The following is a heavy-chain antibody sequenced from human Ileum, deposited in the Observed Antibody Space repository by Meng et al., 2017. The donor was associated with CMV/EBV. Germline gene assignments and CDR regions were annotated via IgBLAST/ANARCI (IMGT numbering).Heavy chain of an antibody. Sequence: SCTASGFTFTNYWMTWVRQAPGKGLQWVASIKHDGTEKYFLDSVKGRFTISRDNAKNSLYVQMYSLRAEDTAVYYCARDWGTGTECSGDCLSYWGQGTLVTSPQ. CDR2: IKHDGTEK. CDR3: ARDWGTGTECSGDCLSY. V-gene: IGHV3-7*01. J-gene: IGHJ4*02. CDR1: GFTFTNYW. D-gene: IGHD2-21*02.